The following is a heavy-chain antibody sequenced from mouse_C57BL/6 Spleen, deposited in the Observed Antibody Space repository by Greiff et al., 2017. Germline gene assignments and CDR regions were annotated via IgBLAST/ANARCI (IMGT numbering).Heavy chain of an antibody. J-gene: IGHJ2*01. V-gene: IGHV1-69*01. Sequence: QVQLKQPGAELVMPGASVKLSCKASGYTFTSYWMHWVKQRPGQGLEWIGEIDPSDSYTNYNQKFKGKTTLTVDKSSSTAYMQLSSLTSEDSAVYYCARRGLYEDFDYWGQGTTLTVSS. CDR3: ARRGLYEDFDY. D-gene: IGHD2-12*01. CDR2: IDPSDSYT. CDR1: GYTFTSYW.